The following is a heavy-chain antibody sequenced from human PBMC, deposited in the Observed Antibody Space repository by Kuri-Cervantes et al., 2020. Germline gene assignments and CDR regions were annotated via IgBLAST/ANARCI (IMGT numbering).Heavy chain of an antibody. CDR1: GFSFSDYS. D-gene: IGHD3-10*01. J-gene: IGHJ4*02. Sequence: GESLKISCAASGFSFSDYSMNWVRQAPGKGLEWVANIKQDGSEKYYVDSVKGRFTISRDNTKNSLYLQMSSLRAEDTAVYYCARSRSGDYWGQGTLVTVSS. V-gene: IGHV3-7*01. CDR2: IKQDGSEK. CDR3: ARSRSGDY.